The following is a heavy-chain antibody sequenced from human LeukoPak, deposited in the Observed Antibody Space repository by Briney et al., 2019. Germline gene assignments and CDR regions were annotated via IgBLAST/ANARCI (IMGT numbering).Heavy chain of an antibody. D-gene: IGHD2-2*02. Sequence: SETLSLTCAVYGGSFSGYYWSWIRQPPGKGLEWIGEINHSGSTNYNPSLKSRVTISVDTSKNQFSLKLSSVTAADTAVYYCACARDCSSTSGYTDWFGPWGQGTLVTVAS. CDR3: ACARDCSSTSGYTDWFGP. CDR1: GGSFSGYY. CDR2: INHSGST. J-gene: IGHJ5*02. V-gene: IGHV4-34*01.